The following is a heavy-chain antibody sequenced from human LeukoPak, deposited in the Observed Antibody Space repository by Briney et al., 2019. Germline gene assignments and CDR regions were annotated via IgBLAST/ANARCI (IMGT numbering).Heavy chain of an antibody. Sequence: GGSLRLSCAASGFTFSDYSMNWVRQAPGKGLEWVSYITSCTRYIYYADSVKGRFTISRDNAKNSLYLQMNSLRAEDTAVYYCAREKGVSGYDYWGQGTVLSVSS. V-gene: IGHV3-21*01. D-gene: IGHD5/OR15-5a*01. J-gene: IGHJ4*02. CDR1: GFTFSDYS. CDR3: AREKGVSGYDY. CDR2: ITSCTRYI.